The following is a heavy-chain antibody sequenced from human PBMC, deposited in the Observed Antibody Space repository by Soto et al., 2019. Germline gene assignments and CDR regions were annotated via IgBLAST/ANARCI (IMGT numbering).Heavy chain of an antibody. CDR1: GFTFTNYA. V-gene: IGHV3-30*04. Sequence: QVQLVESGGGAVQPGRSLRLSCAASGFTFTNYAIHWVRQAPGKGLEWVAIISFDGITKYYADSGKGRFTISRDDSKNTVSLQMNSLRAEDTALYYCARDSVQSRLGCYFDYWGQGTLVTVSS. D-gene: IGHD1-1*01. J-gene: IGHJ4*02. CDR3: ARDSVQSRLGCYFDY. CDR2: ISFDGITK.